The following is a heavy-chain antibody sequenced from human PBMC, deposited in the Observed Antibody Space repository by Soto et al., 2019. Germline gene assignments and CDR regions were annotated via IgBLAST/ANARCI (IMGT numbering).Heavy chain of an antibody. D-gene: IGHD2-15*01. J-gene: IGHJ3*01. Sequence: EVQLWESGGGLVQPGGSLRLSCAASGSTFSSYAMSWVRQAPGKGLEWVSVISGSGDSTYYADSVKGRFTICRDNSKNTLNVQMNSLRAEDTAVYYCARELGYCSGGGCYMDGAFDFWGQGTMVTVSS. CDR2: ISGSGDST. CDR1: GSTFSSYA. CDR3: ARELGYCSGGGCYMDGAFDF. V-gene: IGHV3-23*01.